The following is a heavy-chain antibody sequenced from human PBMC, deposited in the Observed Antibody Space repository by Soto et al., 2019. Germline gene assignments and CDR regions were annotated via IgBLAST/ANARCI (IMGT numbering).Heavy chain of an antibody. J-gene: IGHJ6*02. CDR2: IYYSGIT. Sequence: SETLSLTCTVSGGSISSYYWSWIRQPPGKGLEWIGYIYYSGITNYNPSLKSRVTISVDTSKHQFSLKLSSVTAADTAVYYCARYKSNYYYGMDVWGQGTTVTVS. V-gene: IGHV4-59*01. D-gene: IGHD1-20*01. CDR1: GGSISSYY. CDR3: ARYKSNYYYGMDV.